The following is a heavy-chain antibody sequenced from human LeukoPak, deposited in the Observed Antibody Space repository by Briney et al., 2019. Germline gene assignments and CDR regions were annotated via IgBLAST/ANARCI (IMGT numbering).Heavy chain of an antibody. CDR1: GGSISSGDYY. D-gene: IGHD5-12*01. Sequence: PSQTLSLTCTVSGGSISSGDYYWSWIRQPPGKGLEWIGYIYYSGSTYYNPSLKSRVTISVDTSKNQFSLKLSSVTAADTAVYYCARESGSGFLVFDYWGQGTLVTVSS. V-gene: IGHV4-30-4*01. CDR2: IYYSGST. J-gene: IGHJ4*02. CDR3: ARESGSGFLVFDY.